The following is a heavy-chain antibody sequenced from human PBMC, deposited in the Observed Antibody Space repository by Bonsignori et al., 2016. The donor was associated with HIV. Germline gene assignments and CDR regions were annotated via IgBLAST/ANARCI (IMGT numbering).Heavy chain of an antibody. V-gene: IGHV4-38-2*01. J-gene: IGHJ3*02. CDR3: ARRNWGGAFDI. CDR2: IYHSGST. D-gene: IGHD7-27*01. Sequence: RQAPGKGLEWIGSIYHSGSTYYNPSLESRVTISVDTSKNQFSLKLTSVTAADTAVYYCARRNWGGAFDIWGQGTMVTVSS.